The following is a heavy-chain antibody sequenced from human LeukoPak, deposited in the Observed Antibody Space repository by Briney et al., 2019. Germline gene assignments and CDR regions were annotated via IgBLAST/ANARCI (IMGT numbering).Heavy chain of an antibody. CDR1: GGSISSSSFY. CDR2: IYYSGST. D-gene: IGHD1-26*01. CDR3: ARQGSGNYYEFDY. V-gene: IGHV4-39*01. J-gene: IGHJ4*02. Sequence: SETLSLTCTVSGGSISSSSFYWGWIRQPPGKGLEWIGSIYYSGSTYYNPSLKSRVTISVDTFKNHFSLKLSSVTAADTALYYCARQGSGNYYEFDYWGQGTLVTVSS.